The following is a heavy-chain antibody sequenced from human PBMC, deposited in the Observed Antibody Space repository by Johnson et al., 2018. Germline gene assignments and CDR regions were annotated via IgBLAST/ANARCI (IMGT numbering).Heavy chain of an antibody. D-gene: IGHD5-24*01. V-gene: IGHV3-7*01. CDR3: SRQLDD. CDR1: GFTFSNSW. J-gene: IGHJ4*02. Sequence: VELVEAGGGLVEPGGSMRLCCVASGFTFSNSWMDWVRQAPGKGLEWVANVNGDGSEKYYVDAWKGRLTISRDNAKNSLFLQLNSLRPEDTGIYSCSRQLDDGGQGTLVIVTS. CDR2: VNGDGSEK.